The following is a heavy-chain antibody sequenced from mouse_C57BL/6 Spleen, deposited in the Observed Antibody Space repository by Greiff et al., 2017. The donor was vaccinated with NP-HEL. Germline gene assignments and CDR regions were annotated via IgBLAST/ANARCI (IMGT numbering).Heavy chain of an antibody. V-gene: IGHV1-63*01. J-gene: IGHJ4*01. CDR1: GYTFTNYW. CDR2: IYPGGGYT. CDR3: AREEKYGNDGVYAMDY. Sequence: QVQLQQSGAELVRPGTSVKMSCKASGYTFTNYWIGWAKQRPGHGLAWIGDIYPGGGYTTYNEQFKGTATLTADKSSSTAYMQFSSLTSEDSAIYYCAREEKYGNDGVYAMDYWGQGASVTVSS. D-gene: IGHD2-2*01.